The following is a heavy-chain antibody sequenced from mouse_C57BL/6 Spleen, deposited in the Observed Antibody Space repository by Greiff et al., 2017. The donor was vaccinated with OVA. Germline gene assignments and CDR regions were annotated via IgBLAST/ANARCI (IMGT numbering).Heavy chain of an antibody. D-gene: IGHD1-1*01. V-gene: IGHV1-18*01. CDR3: ARSGTTVVGDAMDY. Sequence: EVQLKESGPELVKPGASVKIPCKASGYTFTDYNMDWVKQSHGKSLEWIGDINPNNGGTIYNQKFKGKATLTVDKSSSTAYMELRSLTSEDTAVYYCARSGTTVVGDAMDYWGQGTSVTVSS. CDR1: GYTFTDYN. J-gene: IGHJ4*01. CDR2: INPNNGGT.